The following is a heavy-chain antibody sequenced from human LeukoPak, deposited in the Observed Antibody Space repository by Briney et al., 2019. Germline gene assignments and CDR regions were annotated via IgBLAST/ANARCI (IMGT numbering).Heavy chain of an antibody. J-gene: IGHJ6*02. D-gene: IGHD3-16*02. CDR2: IYYSGST. Sequence: SETLSLTCTVSGGSISSSSYSWGWIRQPPGKGLEWIGSIYYSGSTYYNPSLKSRVTISVDTSKNQFSLKLSSVTAADTAVYYCARVQSYRYNYYGMDVWGQGTTVTVSS. CDR3: ARVQSYRYNYYGMDV. V-gene: IGHV4-39*01. CDR1: GGSISSSSYS.